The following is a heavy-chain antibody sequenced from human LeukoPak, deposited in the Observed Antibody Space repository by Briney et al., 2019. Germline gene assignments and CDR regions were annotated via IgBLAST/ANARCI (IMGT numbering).Heavy chain of an antibody. CDR1: GYTFTGYY. J-gene: IGHJ4*02. Sequence: GASVKVSCKASGYTFTGYYMHWVRQAPGQGLEWMGIINPSGGSTSYAQKFQGRVTMTRDMSTSTVYMELSSLRSEDTAVYYCARDKAVTTLLDYWGQGTLVTVSS. D-gene: IGHD4-17*01. CDR2: INPSGGST. CDR3: ARDKAVTTLLDY. V-gene: IGHV1-46*01.